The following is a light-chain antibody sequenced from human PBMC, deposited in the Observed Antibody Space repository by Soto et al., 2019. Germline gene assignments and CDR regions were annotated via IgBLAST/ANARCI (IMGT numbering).Light chain of an antibody. V-gene: IGKV1-5*03. CDR1: QSVSSY. Sequence: DIQMTQSPSTLSASVGDRVTITCRASQSVSSYLAWYQQKPGKAPKLLIYKASSLESGVPSSFSGSGSETEFTLTISSLQPDDFAPYYCQQYNRYPLTFGGGTKVEIK. CDR2: KAS. CDR3: QQYNRYPLT. J-gene: IGKJ4*01.